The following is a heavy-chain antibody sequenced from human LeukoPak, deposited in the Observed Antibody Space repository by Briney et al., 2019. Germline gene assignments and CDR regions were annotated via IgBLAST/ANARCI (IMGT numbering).Heavy chain of an antibody. CDR1: GNSISSGDYY. J-gene: IGHJ4*02. V-gene: IGHV4-61*02. Sequence: SETLSLTCTVSGNSISSGDYYWSWIRQPAGKGLEWIGRIYTSGSTTYNPSLKIRLTIAGDTSENQFFLRLSSVTAADTAVYYCARASYSYDISGWVPFDYWGQGTLVTVSS. D-gene: IGHD3-22*01. CDR2: IYTSGST. CDR3: ARASYSYDISGWVPFDY.